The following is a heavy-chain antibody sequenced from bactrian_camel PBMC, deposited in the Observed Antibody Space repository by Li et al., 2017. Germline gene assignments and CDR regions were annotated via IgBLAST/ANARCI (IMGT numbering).Heavy chain of an antibody. J-gene: IGHJ4*01. CDR2: IDSDGTT. D-gene: IGHD3*01. CDR1: ESRFTFYC. V-gene: IGHV3S53*01. CDR3: AAGLWTNTPQCGKRNNY. Sequence: HVQLVESGGGSVQAGGSLRLSCKASESRFTFYCAGWFRQAPGKEREGVAAIDSDGTTAYADSVKGRFTVSKDNAKNTVYLQMNSLKPEDTAMYYCAAGLWTNTPQCGKRNNYWGQGTQVTVS.